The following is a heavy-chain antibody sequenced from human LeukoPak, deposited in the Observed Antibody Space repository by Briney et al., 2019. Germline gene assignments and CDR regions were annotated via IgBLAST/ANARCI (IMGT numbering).Heavy chain of an antibody. D-gene: IGHD3-10*01. CDR1: GGSFSGYY. J-gene: IGHJ3*02. CDR2: INHSGST. CDR3: ARPIYYYGSGSWDAFDI. Sequence: SETLSLTCAVYGGSFSGYYWSWIRQPPGKGLEWIGEINHSGSTNYNPSLKSRVTISVDTSKNQFSLKLSSVTAADTAVYYCARPIYYYGSGSWDAFDIWGQGTMVTVSS. V-gene: IGHV4-34*01.